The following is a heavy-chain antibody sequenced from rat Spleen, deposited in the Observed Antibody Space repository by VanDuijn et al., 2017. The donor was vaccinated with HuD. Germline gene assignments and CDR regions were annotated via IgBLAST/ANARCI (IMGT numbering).Heavy chain of an antibody. CDR1: GFTFSYYA. Sequence: EVQLVESGGGLVQPGRSLKLSCAASGFTFSYYAMAWVRQAPTKGLEWVASISNVGGDTHYRDPVKGRFTVSRDNAQNTLYLQMNSLRSEDTATYYCTRENYYSGEYWGQGVRVTVSS. V-gene: IGHV5S23*01. CDR2: ISNVGGDT. J-gene: IGHJ2*01. CDR3: TRENYYSGEY. D-gene: IGHD1-1*01.